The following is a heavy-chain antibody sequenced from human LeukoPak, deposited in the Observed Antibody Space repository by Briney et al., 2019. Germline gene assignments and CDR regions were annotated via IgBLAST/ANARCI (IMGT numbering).Heavy chain of an antibody. CDR3: AKALSHCSGGSCYSAVDY. CDR1: GFTFSSSA. V-gene: IGHV3-23*01. Sequence: GGSLRLSCAASGFTFSSSAMSWVRQAPGKGLEWVSAISGSGSSTYYAESVKGRFTISRDNSKNTLYVQMNSLRAEDTAEYYCAKALSHCSGGSCYSAVDYWGQGTLVTVSS. J-gene: IGHJ4*02. D-gene: IGHD2-15*01. CDR2: ISGSGSST.